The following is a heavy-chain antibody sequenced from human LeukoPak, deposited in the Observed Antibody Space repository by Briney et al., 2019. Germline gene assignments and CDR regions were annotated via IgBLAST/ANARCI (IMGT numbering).Heavy chain of an antibody. D-gene: IGHD6-13*01. V-gene: IGHV3-74*01. Sequence: GRSLRLSCAASGFTFSSYWMHWVRQAPGKGLVWVSRINSDGSSTSYADSVKGRFTISRDNAKNTLYLQMNSLRAEDTAVYYCASDGLAAAGPDYWGQGTLVTVSS. CDR2: INSDGSST. CDR1: GFTFSSYW. J-gene: IGHJ4*02. CDR3: ASDGLAAAGPDY.